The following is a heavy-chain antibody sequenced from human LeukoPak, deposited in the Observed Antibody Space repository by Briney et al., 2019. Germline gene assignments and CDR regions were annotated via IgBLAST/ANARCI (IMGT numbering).Heavy chain of an antibody. Sequence: GRSLRLSCAASGFTFDDYAMHWVRQAPGEGLEWVSGISWNSGSIGYADSVKGRFTISRDNAKDTVYLQMNSLRVEDTAVYYCIGSGGWPGYWGQGTLVTVSS. CDR2: ISWNSGSI. CDR3: IGSGGWPGY. D-gene: IGHD1-26*01. J-gene: IGHJ4*02. V-gene: IGHV3-9*01. CDR1: GFTFDDYA.